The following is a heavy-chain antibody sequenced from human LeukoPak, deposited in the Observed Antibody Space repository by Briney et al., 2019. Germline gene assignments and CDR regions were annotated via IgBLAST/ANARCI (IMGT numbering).Heavy chain of an antibody. V-gene: IGHV3-23*01. CDR3: AKDRGRYCSGGSCYAFDN. J-gene: IGHJ4*02. CDR2: ISGSGGST. D-gene: IGHD2-15*01. CDR1: GSTFSSYA. Sequence: GGSLRLSCAASGSTFSSYAMSWVRQAPGKGLEWVSAISGSGGSTYYADSVKGRFTISRDNSKNTLYLQMNSLRAEDTAVYYCAKDRGRYCSGGSCYAFDNWGQGTLVTVSS.